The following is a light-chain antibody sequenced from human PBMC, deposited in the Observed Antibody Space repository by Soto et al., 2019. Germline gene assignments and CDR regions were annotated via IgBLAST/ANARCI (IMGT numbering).Light chain of an antibody. CDR1: QSVTSSF. V-gene: IGKV3-20*01. Sequence: EIVLTQSPGTLSLSPGERATLSCRASQSVTSSFLAWYQQKPGQAPWLLIYGASSRATGIPDRFSGSGSGTDFTLTISRLEPEDFAVDFCQQYGSSPLTFGGGTKVEIK. CDR2: GAS. J-gene: IGKJ4*01. CDR3: QQYGSSPLT.